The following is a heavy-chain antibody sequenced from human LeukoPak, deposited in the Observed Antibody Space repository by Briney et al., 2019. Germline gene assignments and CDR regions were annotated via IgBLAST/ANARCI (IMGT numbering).Heavy chain of an antibody. V-gene: IGHV5-51*01. J-gene: IGHJ4*02. Sequence: GESLKISCQGSGYTFTNYWIGWVRQMPGKGLEWMGIIYPGDSDTRYSPSFQGQVTISADKSISTAYLQWSSLKASDTAMYYCARRHGDYAVDYWGQGTLVTVSS. CDR2: IYPGDSDT. D-gene: IGHD4-17*01. CDR3: ARRHGDYAVDY. CDR1: GYTFTNYW.